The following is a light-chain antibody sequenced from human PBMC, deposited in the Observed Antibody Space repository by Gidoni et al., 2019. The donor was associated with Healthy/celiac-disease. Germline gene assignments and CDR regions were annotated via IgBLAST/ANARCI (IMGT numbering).Light chain of an antibody. CDR3: QHRGS. Sequence: EIVLTQSPATLSLSPGERATLSCRASQSVSSYLAWYQQKPGQAPRLLIYDASNRATGIPARFSGCGSGTDFTLTISSLEPEDFAVYYCQHRGSFGQGTKLEIK. V-gene: IGKV3-11*01. CDR1: QSVSSY. CDR2: DAS. J-gene: IGKJ2*03.